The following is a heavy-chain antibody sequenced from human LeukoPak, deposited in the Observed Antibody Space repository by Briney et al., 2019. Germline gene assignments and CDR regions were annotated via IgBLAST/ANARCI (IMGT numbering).Heavy chain of an antibody. D-gene: IGHD5-18*01. Sequence: GGSLRLSCAASGFTFSSYSMNWVRQAPGKGLEWVSSISSSSSYIYYADSVKGRFTISRDNAKNSLYLQMNSLRAEDTAVYYCARDLGTAMATGYYYYGMDVWGQGTTVTVSS. CDR3: ARDLGTAMATGYYYYGMDV. V-gene: IGHV3-21*01. CDR2: ISSSSSYI. CDR1: GFTFSSYS. J-gene: IGHJ6*02.